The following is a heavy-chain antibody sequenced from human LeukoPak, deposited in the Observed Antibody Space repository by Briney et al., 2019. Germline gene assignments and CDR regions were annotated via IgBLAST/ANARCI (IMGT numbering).Heavy chain of an antibody. CDR1: GGSISSYY. CDR3: ARKTPMAEAYYFDY. CDR2: TYNSVNT. J-gene: IGHJ4*02. Sequence: SETLSLTCTVSGGSISSYYWSWIRQPPGKGLEWIGYTYNSVNTNYNPSLKSRVTISLDTSKNQFSLKLTSVTAADTAVYYCARKTPMAEAYYFDYWGQGTLVTVSS. V-gene: IGHV4-59*01. D-gene: IGHD5-18*01.